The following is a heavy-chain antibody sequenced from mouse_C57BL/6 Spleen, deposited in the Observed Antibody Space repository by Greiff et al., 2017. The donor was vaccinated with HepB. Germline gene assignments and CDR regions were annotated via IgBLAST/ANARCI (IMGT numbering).Heavy chain of an antibody. V-gene: IGHV1-15*01. J-gene: IGHJ1*03. CDR3: TRSGYYGSSYVGWYFDV. CDR2: IDPETGGT. Sequence: QVQLQQSGAELVRPGASVTLSCKASGYTFTDYEMHWVKQTPVHGLEWIGAIDPETGGTAYNQKFKGKAILTADKSSSTAYMELRSLTSEDSAVYYCTRSGYYGSSYVGWYFDVWGTGTTVTVSS. CDR1: GYTFTDYE. D-gene: IGHD1-1*01.